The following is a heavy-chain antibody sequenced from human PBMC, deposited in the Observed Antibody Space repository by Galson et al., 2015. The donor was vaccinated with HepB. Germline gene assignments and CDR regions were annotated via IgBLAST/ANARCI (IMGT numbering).Heavy chain of an antibody. D-gene: IGHD3-10*01. CDR2: ISSSGSTI. J-gene: IGHJ6*03. V-gene: IGHV3-11*01. CDR1: GFTFSDYY. CDR3: ARDARYYDSGGYLYYHYRAV. Sequence: SLRLSCAASGFTFSDYYMSWIRQAPGKGLEWVSYISSSGSTIYYADSVKGRFTISRDNAKNSLYLQMNSLRAEDTAVYYCARDARYYDSGGYLYYHYRAVWGKGTTNTVSS.